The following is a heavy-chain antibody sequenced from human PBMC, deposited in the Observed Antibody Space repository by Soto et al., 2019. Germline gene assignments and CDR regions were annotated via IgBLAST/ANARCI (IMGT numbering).Heavy chain of an antibody. J-gene: IGHJ4*02. Sequence: PGESLKISCKASGYTFTNYWIGWVRQMPGKGMEWMGVIYPSDSDTRYSPSFQGQVTLSVDKSSSTAYLQWSSLKASDTAIYFCTKSLYCDPTNCYIDYWGQGTLVTVSS. V-gene: IGHV5-51*01. D-gene: IGHD2-2*02. CDR1: GYTFTNYW. CDR3: TKSLYCDPTNCYIDY. CDR2: IYPSDSDT.